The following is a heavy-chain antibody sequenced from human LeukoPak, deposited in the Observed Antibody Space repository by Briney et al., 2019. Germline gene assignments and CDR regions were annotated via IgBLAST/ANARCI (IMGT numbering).Heavy chain of an antibody. CDR1: GYSFTSYY. D-gene: IGHD3-22*01. J-gene: IGHJ4*02. CDR2: INPSGGTT. V-gene: IGHV1-46*01. Sequence: GASVKVSCETSGYSFTSYYLHWVRQAPGQGLEWMGVINPSGGTTAYAQKFQDKVTMSRDSPTSTVYVELRSLRSEDTAVYYCARCDSSGYYYFFWGQGTLVAVSS. CDR3: ARCDSSGYYYFF.